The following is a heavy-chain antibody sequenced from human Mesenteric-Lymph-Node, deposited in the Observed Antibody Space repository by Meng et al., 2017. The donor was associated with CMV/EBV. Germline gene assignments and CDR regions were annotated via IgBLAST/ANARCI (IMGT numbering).Heavy chain of an antibody. J-gene: IGHJ6*02. CDR3: AKDYDTSGYYSVYYYHGMDV. CDR2: IRYDGSNK. V-gene: IGHV3-30*02. D-gene: IGHD3-22*01. Sequence: GESLKISCVVSGFTFRSYGMHWVRQAPGKGLEWVAFIRYDGSNKYYADSVKGRFTISRDNSKNTLYLQMNSLGVEDTAVYYCAKDYDTSGYYSVYYYHGMDVWGQGTTVTVSS. CDR1: GFTFRSYG.